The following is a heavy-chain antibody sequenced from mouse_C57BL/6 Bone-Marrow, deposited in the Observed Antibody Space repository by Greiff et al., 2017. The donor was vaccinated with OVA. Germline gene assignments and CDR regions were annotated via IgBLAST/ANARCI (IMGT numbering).Heavy chain of an antibody. CDR3: ARGRHGAY. CDR2: IHPNSGST. V-gene: IGHV1-64*01. CDR1: GYTFTSYC. J-gene: IGHJ3*01. Sequence: VQLQQPGAELVKPGASVTLSCKASGYTFTSYCMHWVRQRPGQGLEWIGMIHPNSGSTNYNEKFKSKATLTVDKSSSTAYMQHGSVTSEDSAEYYCARGRHGAYWGKGTMVTVSA. D-gene: IGHD1-2*01.